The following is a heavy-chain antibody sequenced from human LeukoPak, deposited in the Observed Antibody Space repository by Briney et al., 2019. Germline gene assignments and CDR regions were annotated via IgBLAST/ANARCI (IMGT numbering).Heavy chain of an antibody. Sequence: SETLSLTCTVSGYSISSGYYWGWIRQPPGKGLEWIGSIYHSGSTYYNPSLKSRVTISVDTSKNQFSLKLSSVTAADTAVYYCAREVGIGAFDIWGQGTMVTVSS. J-gene: IGHJ3*02. CDR1: GYSISSGYY. CDR2: IYHSGST. CDR3: AREVGIGAFDI. D-gene: IGHD6-13*01. V-gene: IGHV4-38-2*02.